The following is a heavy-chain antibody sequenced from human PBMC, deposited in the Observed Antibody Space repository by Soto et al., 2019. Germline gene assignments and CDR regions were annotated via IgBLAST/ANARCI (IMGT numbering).Heavy chain of an antibody. V-gene: IGHV3-64D*06. D-gene: IGHD6-19*01. Sequence: AGGSLRLSCSASGFTFKSHAMHWFRQAPGKGLEYVSSIHTGGETTFYADAVKGRFIVSRDNSNNTLDLQMTSLKYEDSGVYYCVKGRAKHCSGRTCGLWMDLWGQGTTVTVSS. J-gene: IGHJ6*02. CDR3: VKGRAKHCSGRTCGLWMDL. CDR2: IHTGGETT. CDR1: GFTFKSHA.